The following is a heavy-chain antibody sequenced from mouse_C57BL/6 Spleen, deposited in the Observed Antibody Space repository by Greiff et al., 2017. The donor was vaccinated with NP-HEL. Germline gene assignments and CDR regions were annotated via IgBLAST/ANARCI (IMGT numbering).Heavy chain of an antibody. J-gene: IGHJ2*01. V-gene: IGHV5-6*01. Sequence: EVHLVESGGDLVKPGGSLKLSCAASGFTFSRYGMSWVRQTPDKRLEWVSTISSGGSYTYSPDSVKGRFTISRDNAKNTLYLQMSSLKSEDTAMYYCARDPYDGYFDYWGQGTTLTVSS. CDR1: GFTFSRYG. CDR2: ISSGGSYT. D-gene: IGHD2-3*01. CDR3: ARDPYDGYFDY.